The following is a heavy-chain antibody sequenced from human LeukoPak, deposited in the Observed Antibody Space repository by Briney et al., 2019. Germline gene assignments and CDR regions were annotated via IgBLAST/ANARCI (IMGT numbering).Heavy chain of an antibody. D-gene: IGHD6-19*01. V-gene: IGHV5-51*01. J-gene: IGHJ4*01. Sequence: GESLKISCQASGYSFTMYWIGWVRQMPGKGLEWMGIISPRDTSIKYSPSFQGQVTISVDTSLNTAYLQWSSLKASDTAMYYCARHWANSVWYGDYWGHGTLVTVSS. CDR3: ARHWANSVWYGDY. CDR2: ISPRDTSI. CDR1: GYSFTMYW.